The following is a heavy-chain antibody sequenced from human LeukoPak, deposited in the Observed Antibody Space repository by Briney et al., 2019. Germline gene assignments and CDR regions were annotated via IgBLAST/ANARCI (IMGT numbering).Heavy chain of an antibody. Sequence: SETLSLTCTVSGGSISGSSYHWGWIRQPPGKGLEWIGNLYYSGSTYYNPSLMSRVTISVDTSKNQFSLKLSSVTAADTAVYYCARRHVGEFDYWGQGTLVTVSS. CDR3: ARRHVGEFDY. D-gene: IGHD3-16*01. V-gene: IGHV4-39*01. CDR1: GGSISGSSYH. CDR2: LYYSGST. J-gene: IGHJ4*02.